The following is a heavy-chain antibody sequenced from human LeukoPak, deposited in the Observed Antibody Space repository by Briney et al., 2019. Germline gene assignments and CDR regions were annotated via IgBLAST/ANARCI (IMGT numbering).Heavy chain of an antibody. Sequence: PGGSLRLSCAASGFTFSSYAMNWVRQAPGKGLEWVSAISGSGDTTYYAGSVKGRFTISRDNSKNTLYLQMNSLRAEDTAAYYCARDFWRGSYRYYLDSWGQGTLATVSS. CDR1: GFTFSSYA. CDR3: ARDFWRGSYRYYLDS. J-gene: IGHJ4*02. V-gene: IGHV3-23*01. CDR2: ISGSGDTT. D-gene: IGHD3-3*01.